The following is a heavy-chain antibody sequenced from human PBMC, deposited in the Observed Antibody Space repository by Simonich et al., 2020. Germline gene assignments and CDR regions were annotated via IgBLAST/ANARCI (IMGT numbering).Heavy chain of an antibody. Sequence: GFSLSTSGVGVGWIRQPPGKALEWLALIYWDDDKRYSPSLKSRLTITKDTSKNQVVLTMTNMDPVDTATYYCAHHRYYDILTGYYKRDAFDIWGQGTMVTVSS. CDR2: IYWDDDK. V-gene: IGHV2-5*02. D-gene: IGHD3-9*01. CDR3: AHHRYYDILTGYYKRDAFDI. CDR1: GFSLSTSGVG. J-gene: IGHJ3*02.